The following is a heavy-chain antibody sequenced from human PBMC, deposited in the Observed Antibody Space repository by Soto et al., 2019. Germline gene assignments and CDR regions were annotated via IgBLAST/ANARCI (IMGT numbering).Heavy chain of an antibody. V-gene: IGHV3-30-3*01. J-gene: IGHJ6*02. Sequence: QVHLVESGGGVVQPGRSLTLSCAASGFTFTSYAMHWVRQAPGKGLEWVAVISNDGSNYYYTDSVRGRFTISRDNTKNTLFLQMSSLRGEDSGVYYCARGNTLAIFDYGMDVWGQGTTVTFSS. CDR1: GFTFTSYA. CDR3: ARGNTLAIFDYGMDV. D-gene: IGHD3-3*01. CDR2: ISNDGSNY.